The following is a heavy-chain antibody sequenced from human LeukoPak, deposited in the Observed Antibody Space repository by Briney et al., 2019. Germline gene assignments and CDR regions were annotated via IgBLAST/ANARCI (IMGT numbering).Heavy chain of an antibody. J-gene: IGHJ6*02. CDR2: IYSGGST. CDR1: GFTVSSNY. V-gene: IGHV3-53*04. CDR3: AGEFHYYYYGMDV. Sequence: GGSLRLSCAASGFTVSSNYMSWVRQAPGKGLEWVSVIYSGGSTYYADSVKGRFTISRHNSKNTLYLQMNSRRAEDTAVYYCAGEFHYYYYGMDVWGQGTTVTVSS.